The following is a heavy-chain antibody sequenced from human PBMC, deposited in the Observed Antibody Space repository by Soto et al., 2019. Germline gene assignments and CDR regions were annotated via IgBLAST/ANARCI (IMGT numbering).Heavy chain of an antibody. Sequence: EVQLVESGGGLIQPGGSLRLSCAASGFTVSSNYMSWVRQAPGKGLEWVSVIYAGASTYYADSVKGRFTISRDNSKNTLYLQMNSLRAEDTAVYYCVRDNWPGGYFDHWGQGTLVAVSS. CDR3: VRDNWPGGYFDH. CDR2: IYAGAST. V-gene: IGHV3-53*01. D-gene: IGHD3-10*01. J-gene: IGHJ4*02. CDR1: GFTVSSNY.